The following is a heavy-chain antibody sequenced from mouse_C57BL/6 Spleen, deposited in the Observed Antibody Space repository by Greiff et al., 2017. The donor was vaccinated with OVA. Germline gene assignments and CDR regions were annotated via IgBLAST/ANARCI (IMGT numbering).Heavy chain of an antibody. CDR3: ARYYYGYSYDAMDD. CDR1: GYSFTGYY. Sequence: EVQLKESGPELVKPGASVKISCKASGYSFTGYYMNWVKQSPEKSLEWIGEINPSTGGTTYNQKFKAKATLTVDKSSSTAYMQLKSLTSEDSAVYYCARYYYGYSYDAMDDWGQGTSVTVSS. J-gene: IGHJ4*01. CDR2: INPSTGGT. D-gene: IGHD1-1*01. V-gene: IGHV1-42*01.